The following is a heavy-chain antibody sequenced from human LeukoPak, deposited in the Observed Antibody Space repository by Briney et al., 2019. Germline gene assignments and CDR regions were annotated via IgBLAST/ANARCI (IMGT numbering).Heavy chain of an antibody. J-gene: IGHJ4*02. V-gene: IGHV4-34*01. Sequence: PSETLSLTCGVSGGSLSFYYWSWIRQSPGKGLEWIAEISQNGDSNYNMSLKSRVTISVDTSKNQFSLKLSSVTAADTAVYYCARESEQWLVSEPHAGYFDYWGQGTLVTVSS. CDR1: GGSLSFYY. CDR3: ARESEQWLVSEPHAGYFDY. D-gene: IGHD6-19*01. CDR2: ISQNGDS.